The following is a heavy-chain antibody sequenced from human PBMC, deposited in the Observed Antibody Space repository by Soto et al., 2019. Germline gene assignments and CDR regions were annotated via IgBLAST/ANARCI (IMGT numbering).Heavy chain of an antibody. CDR3: GKERRGSGWSGCNY. D-gene: IGHD6-19*01. Sequence: VQLLESGGGLVQPGGSLRLSCAASGFTFRDYAMNWVRQAPGKGLEWVSDISGSGDSARYADSVRGRFTISRDNSRNTLYRRMNSLRVDDTAVYYCGKERRGSGWSGCNYWGQGTLVTVSS. CDR1: GFTFRDYA. CDR2: ISGSGDSA. V-gene: IGHV3-23*01. J-gene: IGHJ4*02.